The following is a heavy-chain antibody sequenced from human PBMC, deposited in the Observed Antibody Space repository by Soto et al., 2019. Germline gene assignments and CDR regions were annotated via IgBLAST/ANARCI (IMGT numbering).Heavy chain of an antibody. Sequence: EVQLVESGGGLVQPGGSLRLPCAASGFTVSSNYMSWVRQAPGKGLEWVSVIYSGGITYYADSVKGRFTISRHNSKNTLYLQMNSLRAEDTAVYYCARAYGDYGEGYFDYWGQGTLVTVSS. D-gene: IGHD4-17*01. CDR3: ARAYGDYGEGYFDY. CDR1: GFTVSSNY. J-gene: IGHJ4*02. V-gene: IGHV3-53*04. CDR2: IYSGGIT.